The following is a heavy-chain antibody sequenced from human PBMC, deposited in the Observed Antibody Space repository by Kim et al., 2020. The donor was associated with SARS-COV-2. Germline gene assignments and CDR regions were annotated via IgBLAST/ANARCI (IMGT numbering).Heavy chain of an antibody. V-gene: IGHV3-23*01. J-gene: IGHJ4*02. CDR3: AKVRRGGWYCFCPGRLGY. CDR1: GFTFSSYA. D-gene: IGHD6-19*01. CDR2: ISGSGGST. Sequence: GGSLRLSCAASGFTFSSYAMSWVRQAPGKGLEWVSAISGSGGSTYYADSVKGRFTISRDNSKNTLYLQMNSLRAEDTAVYYCAKVRRGGWYCFCPGRLGYWGQGTLVTVSS.